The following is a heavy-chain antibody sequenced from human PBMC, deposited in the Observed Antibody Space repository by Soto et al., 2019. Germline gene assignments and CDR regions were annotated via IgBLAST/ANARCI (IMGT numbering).Heavy chain of an antibody. CDR1: GFTFSDSW. CDR3: VRGGSNYAS. V-gene: IGHV3-7*01. D-gene: IGHD4-4*01. Sequence: GGSLRLSCTASGFTFSDSWMTWVRQAPGKGLEWVARIRPDESEKKYADSVKGRFSISRDNAKNSMYLQMDSLRGEDTAVYYCVRGGSNYASWGQGTLVTVSS. CDR2: IRPDESEK. J-gene: IGHJ5*02.